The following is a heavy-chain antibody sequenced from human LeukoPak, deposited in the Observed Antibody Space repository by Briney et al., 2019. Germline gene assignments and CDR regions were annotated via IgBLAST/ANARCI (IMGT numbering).Heavy chain of an antibody. J-gene: IGHJ4*02. CDR1: GGSFSGYY. CDR3: ARGGRNSILTGIYSFDY. V-gene: IGHV4-34*01. D-gene: IGHD3-9*01. CDR2: INHSGST. Sequence: SETLSLTCAVYGGSFSGYYWSWIRQPPGKGLEWIGEINHSGSTNYNPSLKSRVTISVDTSKNQFSLKLSSVTAADTAVYYCARGGRNSILTGIYSFDYWGQGTLVTVSS.